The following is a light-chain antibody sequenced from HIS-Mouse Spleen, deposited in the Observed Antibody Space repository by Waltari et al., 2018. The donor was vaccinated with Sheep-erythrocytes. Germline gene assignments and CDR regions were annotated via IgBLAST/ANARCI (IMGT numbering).Light chain of an antibody. J-gene: IGLJ2*01. CDR3: AAWDDSLSGVV. Sequence: QSVLTQPPSASGTPGQRVTISCSGSSSNIGSNYVYWYQQLPGTAPKLLIYRTNQGPSGVPDRFSGSKSGTSASLAISGRRSEDEADYYCAAWDDSLSGVVFGGGTKLTVL. CDR1: SSNIGSNY. V-gene: IGLV1-47*01. CDR2: RTN.